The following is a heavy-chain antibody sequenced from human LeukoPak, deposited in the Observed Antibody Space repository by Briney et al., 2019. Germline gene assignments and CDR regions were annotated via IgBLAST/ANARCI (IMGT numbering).Heavy chain of an antibody. D-gene: IGHD3-10*01. J-gene: IGHJ5*02. Sequence: SETLSLTCTVSGGSISSYYWSWIRQPPGKGLECIGYIYYSGSTNYNPSLKSRVTISVDTSKNQFSLKLSSVTAADTAVYYCARVKGSGSYKKPPLNWFDPWGQGTLVTVSS. CDR3: ARVKGSGSYKKPPLNWFDP. CDR2: IYYSGST. CDR1: GGSISSYY. V-gene: IGHV4-59*12.